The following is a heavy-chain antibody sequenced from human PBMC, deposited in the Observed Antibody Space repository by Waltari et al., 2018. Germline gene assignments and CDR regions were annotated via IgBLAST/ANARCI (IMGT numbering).Heavy chain of an antibody. Sequence: QVQLQESGPGLVKPSETLSLTCTVSGGSISSYYWSWIRQPAGQGLEWIGRIYTSGSTNYNPSLKSRVTMSVDTSKNQFSLKLSSVTAADTAVYYCARDYPNRAVLRYFDWPDYYMDVWGKGTTVTVSS. CDR1: GGSISSYY. D-gene: IGHD3-9*01. J-gene: IGHJ6*03. CDR2: IYTSGST. V-gene: IGHV4-4*07. CDR3: ARDYPNRAVLRYFDWPDYYMDV.